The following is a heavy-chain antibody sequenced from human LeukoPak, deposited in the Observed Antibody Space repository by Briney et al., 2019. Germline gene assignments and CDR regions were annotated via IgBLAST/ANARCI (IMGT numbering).Heavy chain of an antibody. Sequence: HGESLQISCKGSGYSFTSYWIGWGRQLPGRGLEWMGIIYPGDSDTRYSPSFQGQVTISADKSISTAYLQWSSLKASDTAMYYCARLSTSHWFDPWGQGTLVTVSS. CDR2: IYPGDSDT. CDR3: ARLSTSHWFDP. J-gene: IGHJ5*02. D-gene: IGHD2/OR15-2a*01. CDR1: GYSFTSYW. V-gene: IGHV5-51*01.